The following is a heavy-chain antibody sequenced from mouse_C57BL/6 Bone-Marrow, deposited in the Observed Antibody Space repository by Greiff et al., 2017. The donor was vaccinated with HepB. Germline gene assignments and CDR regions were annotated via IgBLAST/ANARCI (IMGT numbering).Heavy chain of an antibody. CDR3: YYYADYYAMDY. V-gene: IGHV5-9-1*02. CDR2: ISSGGDYI. D-gene: IGHD2-1*01. J-gene: IGHJ4*01. CDR1: GFTFSSYA. Sequence: EVMLVESGEGLVKPGGSLKLSCAASGFTFSSYAMSWVRQTPEKRLEWVAYISSGGDYIYYADTVKGRFTISRDNARNTLYLQMSSLKSEDTAMYYCYYYADYYAMDYWGQGTSVTVSS.